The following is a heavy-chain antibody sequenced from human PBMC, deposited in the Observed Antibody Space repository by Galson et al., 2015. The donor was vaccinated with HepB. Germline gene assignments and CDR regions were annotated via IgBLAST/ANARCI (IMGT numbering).Heavy chain of an antibody. CDR1: GFDLSTYA. J-gene: IGHJ6*03. D-gene: IGHD1-7*01. CDR2: ITISGDNI. V-gene: IGHV3-23*01. CDR3: AKSMYSWNYVSSYMDV. Sequence: SLRLSCAASGFDLSTYAMSWARKAPGKGLEWVSAITISGDNIYYGDFVKGRFSISRDSSKNTLLLQMNSLRAENTAVYYCAKSMYSWNYVSSYMDVWGKGTTVTVSS.